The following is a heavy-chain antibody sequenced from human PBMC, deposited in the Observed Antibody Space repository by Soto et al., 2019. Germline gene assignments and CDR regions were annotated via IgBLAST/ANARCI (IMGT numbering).Heavy chain of an antibody. D-gene: IGHD1-20*01. J-gene: IGHJ6*02. V-gene: IGHV4-34*01. Sequence: QVQLQQWGAGLLKPSETLSLTCAVYGGSFSGYYWSWIRQPPGKGLEWIGEINHSGSTNYNPSLKSRVTISVDTSKNQFSLKLSSVTAADTAVYYCARGRNWKYYYYYGMDVWGQGTTVTVSS. CDR2: INHSGST. CDR3: ARGRNWKYYYYYGMDV. CDR1: GGSFSGYY.